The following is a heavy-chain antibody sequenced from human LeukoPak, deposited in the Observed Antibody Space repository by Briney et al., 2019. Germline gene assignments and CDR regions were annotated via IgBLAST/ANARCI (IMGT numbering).Heavy chain of an antibody. CDR2: IYYSGST. CDR1: GGSVSSGSYY. Sequence: SETLSLTCTVSGGSVSSGSYYWSWIRQPPGKGLEWIGYIYYSGSTNYNPSLKSRFTISVDTSKNQFSLKLSSVTAADTAVYYCARDWLNCSGGSCYVPFGYWGQGTLVTVSS. J-gene: IGHJ4*02. V-gene: IGHV4-61*01. CDR3: ARDWLNCSGGSCYVPFGY. D-gene: IGHD2-15*01.